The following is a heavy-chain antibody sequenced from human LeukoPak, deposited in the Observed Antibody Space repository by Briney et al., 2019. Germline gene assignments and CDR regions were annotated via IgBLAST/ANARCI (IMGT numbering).Heavy chain of an antibody. CDR3: TRAGVVVVISFDY. D-gene: IGHD3-22*01. CDR2: IRSKAYGGTT. Sequence: GRPLRLSCTASGFTFGDYAMSWVRQAPGKGLEWVGFIRSKAYGGTTEYAASVKGRFTISRDDSKSIAYLQMNSLKTEDTAVYYCTRAGVVVVISFDYWGQGTLVTVSS. J-gene: IGHJ4*02. CDR1: GFTFGDYA. V-gene: IGHV3-49*04.